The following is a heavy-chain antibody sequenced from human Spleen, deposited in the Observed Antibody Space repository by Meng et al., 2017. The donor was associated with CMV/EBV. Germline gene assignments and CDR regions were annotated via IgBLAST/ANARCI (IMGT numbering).Heavy chain of an antibody. CDR2: IYHSGST. V-gene: IGHV4-4*02. CDR3: ARLPERSSLGY. D-gene: IGHD6-13*01. J-gene: IGHJ4*02. Sequence: LPCAVSGGSISSSNWWGWVRQPPGKGLGWIGEIYHSGSTNYNPSLKSRVTISVDKSKNQFSLKLSSVTAADTAVYYCARLPERSSLGYWGQGTLVTVSS. CDR1: GGSISSSNW.